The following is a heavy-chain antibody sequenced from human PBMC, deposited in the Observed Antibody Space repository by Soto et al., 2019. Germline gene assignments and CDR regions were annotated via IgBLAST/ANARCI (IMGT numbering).Heavy chain of an antibody. CDR2: MNPNSGNT. J-gene: IGHJ6*03. CDR1: GYTFTSYD. Sequence: ASVKVSCKASGYTFTSYDINWVRQATGQGLEWMGWMNPNSGNTGYAQKFQGRVTMTRNTSISTAYMEPSSLRSEDTAVYYCARGVTGTTFILWYMDVWGKGTTVTVSS. V-gene: IGHV1-8*01. D-gene: IGHD1-7*01. CDR3: ARGVTGTTFILWYMDV.